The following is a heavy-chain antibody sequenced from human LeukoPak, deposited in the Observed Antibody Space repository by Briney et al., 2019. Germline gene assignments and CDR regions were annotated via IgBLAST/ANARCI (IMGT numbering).Heavy chain of an antibody. CDR1: GYTFTGYY. D-gene: IGHD1/OR15-1a*01. CDR2: INPNSGST. CDR3: ARGVEQLLDNWFDP. J-gene: IGHJ5*02. Sequence: RASVKVSCKASGYTFTGYYMHWVRQAPGQGLEWMGWINPNSGSTNYAQKFQGRVTMTRDTSISTAYMELSRLRSDDTAVYYCARGVEQLLDNWFDPWGQGTLVTVSS. V-gene: IGHV1-2*02.